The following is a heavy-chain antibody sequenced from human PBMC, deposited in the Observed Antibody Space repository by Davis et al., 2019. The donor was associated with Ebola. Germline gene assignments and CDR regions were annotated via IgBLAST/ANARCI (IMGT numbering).Heavy chain of an antibody. V-gene: IGHV3-21*01. CDR1: GFTFNNYH. CDR3: ARVERRGFDH. Sequence: PGGSLRLSCAASGFTFNNYHMNWVRQAPGKGLEWLSSISDTSTYIFYADSVRGRFTISRDNAKNLLFLQINNLRVEDTAVYYCARVERRGFDHWGQGTLVTVSS. D-gene: IGHD1-1*01. J-gene: IGHJ4*02. CDR2: ISDTSTYI.